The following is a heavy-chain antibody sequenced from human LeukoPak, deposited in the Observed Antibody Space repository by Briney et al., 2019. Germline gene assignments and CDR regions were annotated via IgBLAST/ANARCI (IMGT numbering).Heavy chain of an antibody. J-gene: IGHJ1*01. D-gene: IGHD3-22*01. CDR3: AKEDYYDSSGYYYVRAYFQH. CDR1: GFTFSSYA. Sequence: PGGSLRLSCAASGFTFSSYAMHWVRQAPGKGLEWVSAISGSGGSTYYADSVKGRFTISRDNSKNTLYLQMNSLRAEDTAVYYCAKEDYYDSSGYYYVRAYFQHWGQGTLVTVSS. V-gene: IGHV3-23*01. CDR2: ISGSGGST.